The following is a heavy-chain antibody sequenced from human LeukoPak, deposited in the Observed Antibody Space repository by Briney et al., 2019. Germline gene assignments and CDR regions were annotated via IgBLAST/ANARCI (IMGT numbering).Heavy chain of an antibody. CDR1: GGSISSSSYY. CDR2: IYYSGST. D-gene: IGHD6-19*01. V-gene: IGHV4-39*01. CDR3: VSHSAVAGTDY. J-gene: IGHJ4*02. Sequence: SETLSLTCTVSGGSISSSSYYWGWIRQPPGKGLEWIGSIYYSGSTYYNPSLKSRVTISVDTSKNQFSLKLSSVTAADTAVYYCVSHSAVAGTDYWGQGTLVTVSS.